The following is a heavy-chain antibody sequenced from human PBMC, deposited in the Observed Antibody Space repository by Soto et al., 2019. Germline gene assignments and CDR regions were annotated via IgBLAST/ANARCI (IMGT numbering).Heavy chain of an antibody. V-gene: IGHV3-23*01. CDR3: AKFYDYSIYYYGMDV. J-gene: IGHJ6*02. D-gene: IGHD4-4*01. CDR2: ISGSGGST. CDR1: GFTFSSYA. Sequence: GGSLRLSCAASGFTFSSYAMSWVRQAPGKGLEWVSAISGSGGSTYYADSVKGRFTISRDNSKNTLYLQMNSLRAEDTAVYYCAKFYDYSIYYYGMDVWGQGTTVTVSS.